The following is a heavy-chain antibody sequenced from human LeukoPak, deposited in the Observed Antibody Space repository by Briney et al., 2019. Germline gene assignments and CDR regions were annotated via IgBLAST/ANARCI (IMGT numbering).Heavy chain of an antibody. V-gene: IGHV1-69*04. CDR2: IIPILGIA. CDR3: ASQSAFRYSGSYYSDY. CDR1: GGTFSSYA. J-gene: IGHJ4*02. Sequence: ASVNVSCKASGGTFSSYAISWVRQAPGQGLEWMGRIIPILGIANYAQKFQGRVTITADKSTSTAYMELSSLRSEDTAVYYCASQSAFRYSGSYYSDYWGQGTLVTVSS. D-gene: IGHD1-26*01.